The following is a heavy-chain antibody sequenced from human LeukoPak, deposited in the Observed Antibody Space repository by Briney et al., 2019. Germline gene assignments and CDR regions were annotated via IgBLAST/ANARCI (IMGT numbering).Heavy chain of an antibody. D-gene: IGHD3-22*01. Sequence: GGSLRLSCAASGFTFSSYWMSWVRQAPGKGLEWVANIKQDGSEKYYVDSVKGRFTISRDNAKNSLYLQMNSLRAEDTAVYYCAKRSDSSGHDFDYWGQGTLVTVSS. CDR1: GFTFSSYW. J-gene: IGHJ4*02. CDR2: IKQDGSEK. V-gene: IGHV3-7*03. CDR3: AKRSDSSGHDFDY.